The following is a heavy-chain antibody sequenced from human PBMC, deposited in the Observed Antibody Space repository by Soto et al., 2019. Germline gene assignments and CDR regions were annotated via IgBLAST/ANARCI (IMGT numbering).Heavy chain of an antibody. CDR1: GYTFTSYD. D-gene: IGHD2-2*01. Sequence: ASVKVSCKASGYTFTSYDINWVRQATGQGLEWMGWMNPNSGNTGYAQKFQGRVTMTSDTSRGTAYMELSRLRSEDTAVYYCARLNCSSTSCYYYYYMDVWGKGTTVTVSS. CDR2: MNPNSGNT. J-gene: IGHJ6*03. CDR3: ARLNCSSTSCYYYYYMDV. V-gene: IGHV1-8*01.